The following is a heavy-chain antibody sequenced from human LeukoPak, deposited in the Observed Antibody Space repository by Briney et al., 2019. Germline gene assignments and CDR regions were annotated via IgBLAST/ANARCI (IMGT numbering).Heavy chain of an antibody. V-gene: IGHV6-1*01. Sequence: SQTLSLTCAISGDSVSSNSAAWNWIRQSPSRGLEWLGRTYYRSKWYNDYAVSVKSRITINPDTSKNQFSLQLNSVTPEDTAVYYCAREGRVRRAERTGTTEKNYYYMDVWGKGTTVTVSS. CDR3: AREGRVRRAERTGTTEKNYYYMDV. D-gene: IGHD1-1*01. J-gene: IGHJ6*03. CDR2: TYYRSKWYN. CDR1: GDSVSSNSAA.